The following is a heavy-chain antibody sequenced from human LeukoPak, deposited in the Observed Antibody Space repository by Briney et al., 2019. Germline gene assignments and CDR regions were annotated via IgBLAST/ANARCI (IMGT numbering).Heavy chain of an antibody. V-gene: IGHV3-11*04. CDR3: ARATSIAARSYY. D-gene: IGHD6-6*01. CDR2: ISSSGSTI. J-gene: IGHJ4*02. CDR1: GFTFSDYY. Sequence: GGSLRLSCAASGFTFSDYYMSWIRQAPGKGLEWVSCISSSGSTIYYADSVKGRFTISRDNAKNSLYLQMNSLRAEDTAVYYCARATSIAARSYYWGQGTLVTVSS.